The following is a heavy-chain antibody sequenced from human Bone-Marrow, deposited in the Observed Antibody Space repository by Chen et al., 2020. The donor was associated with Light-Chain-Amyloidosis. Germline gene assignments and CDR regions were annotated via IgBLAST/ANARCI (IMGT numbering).Heavy chain of an antibody. D-gene: IGHD6-6*01. Sequence: QVQLQQWGAGLLKPSETLSLTCAVYGGSFSGYYWSWIRQPPGKGLEWIGEINHSGSTNYNPSLKSRVTISVDTSKNQFSLKLSSVTAADTAVYYCARPQLKSIAARPDGGFDPWGQGTLVTVSS. J-gene: IGHJ5*02. CDR1: GGSFSGYY. CDR3: ARPQLKSIAARPDGGFDP. V-gene: IGHV4-34*01. CDR2: INHSGST.